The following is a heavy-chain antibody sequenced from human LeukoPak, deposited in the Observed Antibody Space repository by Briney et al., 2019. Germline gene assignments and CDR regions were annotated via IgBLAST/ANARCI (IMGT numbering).Heavy chain of an antibody. CDR2: INADDGNT. V-gene: IGHV1-3*01. J-gene: IGHJ5*01. CDR3: ARGIVVQPSANWFDS. D-gene: IGHD2-2*01. Sequence: ASVKVSCKTSGYTFTTYAIHWVRQAPGQRLEWMGLINADDGNTRYSQRFQGRVTITRDTSANTAYMELSSLRFEDTAVYYCARGIVVQPSANWFDSWGQGTPVTVS. CDR1: GYTFTTYA.